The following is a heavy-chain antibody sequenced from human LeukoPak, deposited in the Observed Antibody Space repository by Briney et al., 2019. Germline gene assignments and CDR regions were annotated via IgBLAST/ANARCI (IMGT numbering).Heavy chain of an antibody. D-gene: IGHD4-17*01. CDR3: ARSTVTTKGFDY. CDR1: GGSISSGDYS. V-gene: IGHV4-30-2*01. J-gene: IGHJ4*02. CDR2: IYHSGST. Sequence: SQTLSLTCTVSGGSISSGDYSWSWIRQPPGKGLEWIGYIYHSGSTYYNPSLKSRVTISVDRSKSQFSLKLSSVTAADTAVYYCARSTVTTKGFDYWGQGTLVTVSS.